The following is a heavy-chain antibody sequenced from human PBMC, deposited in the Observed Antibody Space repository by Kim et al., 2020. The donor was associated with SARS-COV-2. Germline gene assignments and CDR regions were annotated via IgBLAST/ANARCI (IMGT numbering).Heavy chain of an antibody. CDR2: IDYSGSS. D-gene: IGHD2-15*01. J-gene: IGHJ2*01. CDR1: GVSISSSSFY. Sequence: SETLSLTCTVSGVSISSSSFYWGWIRQPPGKGLEWVGSIDYSGSSYYSPSLKSRITISVDTSKNQFSPKLRSVTAADTALYYCASPHPLSKGFYWYFDL. CDR3: ASPHPLSKGFYWYFDL. V-gene: IGHV4-39*01.